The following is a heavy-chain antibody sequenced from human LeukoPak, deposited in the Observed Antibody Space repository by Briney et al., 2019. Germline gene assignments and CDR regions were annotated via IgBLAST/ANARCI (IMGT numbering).Heavy chain of an antibody. CDR1: GGSISSSNW. Sequence: SETLSLTCAVSGGSISSSNWWSWVRQPPGKGLEWIGGIYHSGSTNYNPSLKSRVTISVDKSKNQFSLKLSSVTAADTAVYYCARGYCSSTSCYYYGMDVWGKGTTVTVSS. J-gene: IGHJ6*04. D-gene: IGHD2-2*01. CDR3: ARGYCSSTSCYYYGMDV. CDR2: IYHSGST. V-gene: IGHV4-4*02.